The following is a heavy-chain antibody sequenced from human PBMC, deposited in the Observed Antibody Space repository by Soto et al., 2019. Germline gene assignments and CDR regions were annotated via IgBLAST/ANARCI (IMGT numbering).Heavy chain of an antibody. Sequence: ASVKVSCKASGYTFTSYAMHWVRQAPGQRLEWMGWINAGNGNTKYSQKFQGRVTITRDTSASTAYMELSSLRSEDTAVYYCARVLSVIAVSQNWFDPWGQGTLVTV. CDR2: INAGNGNT. D-gene: IGHD6-19*01. J-gene: IGHJ5*02. V-gene: IGHV1-3*01. CDR1: GYTFTSYA. CDR3: ARVLSVIAVSQNWFDP.